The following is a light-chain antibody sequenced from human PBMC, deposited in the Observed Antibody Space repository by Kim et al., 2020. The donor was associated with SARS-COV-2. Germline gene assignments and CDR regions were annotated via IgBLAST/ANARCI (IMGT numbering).Light chain of an antibody. CDR2: ELN. J-gene: IGLJ2*01. CDR1: SSDVGAYNY. V-gene: IGLV2-8*01. CDR3: SSYAGSNNVL. Sequence: QSALTQPPSASGPPGQSVAISCTGTSSDVGAYNYVSWYQQHPGKAPKLIIYELNKWPSGVPDRFSGSKSGNTASLTVSGLQAEDEADYYCSSYAGSNNVLFGGGTQLTVL.